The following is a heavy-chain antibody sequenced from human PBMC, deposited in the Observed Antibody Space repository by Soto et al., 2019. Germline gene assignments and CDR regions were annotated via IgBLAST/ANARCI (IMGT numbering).Heavy chain of an antibody. CDR2: ISPKSGAT. Sequence: ASVKVSCKASGYTFIDYYMHWVRQAPGQGFEWLGRISPKSGATNYAQKFQGRVTMAWDTSLNTAYMELSSLISEDTAVYYCARPPGYISDWYYFDLWGQGTLVTVSS. V-gene: IGHV1-2*02. J-gene: IGHJ4*02. CDR3: ARPPGYISDWYYFDL. D-gene: IGHD3-9*01. CDR1: GYTFIDYY.